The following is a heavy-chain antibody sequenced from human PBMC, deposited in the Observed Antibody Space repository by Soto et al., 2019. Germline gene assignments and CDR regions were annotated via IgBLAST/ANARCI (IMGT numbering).Heavy chain of an antibody. D-gene: IGHD3-22*01. Sequence: SETLSLTCAVYGGSFSGYYWSWIRQPPGKGLEWIGEINHSGSTYYNPSLKSRVTISVDTSKNQFSLKLSSVTAADTAVYYCARDQGYDSSGYPRREYYFDYWGQGTLVTVSS. CDR3: ARDQGYDSSGYPRREYYFDY. J-gene: IGHJ4*02. CDR2: INHSGST. CDR1: GGSFSGYY. V-gene: IGHV4-34*01.